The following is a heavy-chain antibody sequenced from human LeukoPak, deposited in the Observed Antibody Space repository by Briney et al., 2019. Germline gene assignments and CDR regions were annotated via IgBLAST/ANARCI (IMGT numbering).Heavy chain of an antibody. CDR1: GFPFSDFF. J-gene: IGHJ4*02. D-gene: IGHD2-8*01. V-gene: IGHV3-23*01. CDR3: AKQSYARSLGE. CDR2: TNSGGTST. Sequence: GGSLLLSCATSGFPFSDFFMSWVRPAPGKELEWISTTNSGGTSTYYAESVKGRFTISRDNSKNTLYLQMSSLRVEDTAVYYCAKQSYARSLGEGGPGTLVSVSS.